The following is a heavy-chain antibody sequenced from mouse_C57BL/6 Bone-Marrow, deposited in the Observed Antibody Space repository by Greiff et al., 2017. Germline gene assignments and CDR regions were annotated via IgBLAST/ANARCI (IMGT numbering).Heavy chain of an antibody. Sequence: VQLQQPGAELVKPGASVKMSCKASGYTFTSYWITWVKQRPGQGLEWIGDIYPGSGSTNYNEKFKSKATLTVDTSSSTAYMQLSSLTSEDSAVYYCARRDYGPYYAMDYWGQGTAVTVSS. J-gene: IGHJ4*01. D-gene: IGHD1-1*01. CDR3: ARRDYGPYYAMDY. CDR1: GYTFTSYW. CDR2: IYPGSGST. V-gene: IGHV1-55*01.